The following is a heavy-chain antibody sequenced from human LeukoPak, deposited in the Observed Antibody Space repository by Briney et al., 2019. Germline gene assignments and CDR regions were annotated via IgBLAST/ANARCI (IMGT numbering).Heavy chain of an antibody. V-gene: IGHV4-34*01. CDR3: ARWKLDWNYGDWFDP. CDR1: GGSFSGYY. Sequence: SETLSLTCTVSGGSFSGYYWSWIRQPPGKGLEWIGEINHSGSTNYNPSLKSRVTISVDTSKNQFSLKLSSVTAADTAVYYCARWKLDWNYGDWFDPWGQGTLVTVSS. J-gene: IGHJ5*02. D-gene: IGHD1-7*01. CDR2: INHSGST.